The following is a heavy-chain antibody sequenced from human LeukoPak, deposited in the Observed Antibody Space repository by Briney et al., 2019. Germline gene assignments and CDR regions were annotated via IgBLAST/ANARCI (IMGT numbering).Heavy chain of an antibody. D-gene: IGHD3-22*01. CDR2: IIPIFGTA. J-gene: IGHJ4*02. CDR3: ARRYYDSSGYPPYFDY. CDR1: GGTFSSYA. Sequence: GASVKVSCKASGGTFSSYAISWVRQAPGQGLEWMGGIIPIFGTANYAQKFQGRVTITADGSTSTAYMELSSLRSEDTAVYYCARRYYDSSGYPPYFDYWGQGTLVTVYS. V-gene: IGHV1-69*13.